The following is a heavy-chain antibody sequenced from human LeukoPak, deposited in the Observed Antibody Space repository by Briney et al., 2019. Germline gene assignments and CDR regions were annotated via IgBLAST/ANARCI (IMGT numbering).Heavy chain of an antibody. CDR3: AGKGGRD. Sequence: SETLSLTCTVSGGSISSGDYYWSWIRQPPGKGLEWIGYIYYTGSTYYNPSLKSRVTIPVDTSKNQFSLKLSSVTAADTAVYYCAGKGGRDWGQGTLVTVSS. D-gene: IGHD2-15*01. V-gene: IGHV4-30-4*01. J-gene: IGHJ4*02. CDR1: GGSISSGDYY. CDR2: IYYTGST.